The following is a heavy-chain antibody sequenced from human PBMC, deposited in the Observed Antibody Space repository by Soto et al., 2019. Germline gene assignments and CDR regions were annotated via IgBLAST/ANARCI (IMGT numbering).Heavy chain of an antibody. J-gene: IGHJ5*02. D-gene: IGHD3-10*01. CDR2: INAGNGNT. CDR3: ARDRTMVRGVIILNWFDP. V-gene: IGHV1-3*01. Sequence: QVQLVQSGAEVKKPGASVKVSCKASGYTFTSYAMHWVRQAPGQRLEWMGWINAGNGNTKYSQKFQGRVTITRDTSASTANMELSSLRSEDTTVYYCARDRTMVRGVIILNWFDPWGQGTLVTVSS. CDR1: GYTFTSYA.